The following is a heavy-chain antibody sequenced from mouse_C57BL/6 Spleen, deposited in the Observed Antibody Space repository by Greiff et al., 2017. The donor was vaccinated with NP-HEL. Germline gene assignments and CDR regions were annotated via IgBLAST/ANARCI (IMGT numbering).Heavy chain of an antibody. CDR2: ISSGSSTI. CDR1: GFTFSDYG. D-gene: IGHD1-1*01. J-gene: IGHJ1*03. V-gene: IGHV5-17*01. Sequence: EVQGVESGGGLVKPGGSLKLSCAASGFTFSDYGMHWVRQAPEKGLEWVAYISSGSSTIYYADTVKGRFTISRDNAKNTLFRQMTSLRSEDTAMYYCARRELLRYGYFDVWGTGTTVTVSS. CDR3: ARRELLRYGYFDV.